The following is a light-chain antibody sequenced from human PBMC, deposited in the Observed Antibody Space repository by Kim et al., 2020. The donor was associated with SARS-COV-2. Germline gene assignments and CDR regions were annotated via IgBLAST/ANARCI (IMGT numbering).Light chain of an antibody. J-gene: IGKJ1*01. CDR2: GAS. Sequence: DIQMTQSPSSLSASVGDRVTISCRASQGFGTNLAWYQQKPGEVPKLLIYGASTLQSGVPSRFSGSGSGTDFTLTINSLQPEDVATYYCQKYSNDPHWTFGQGTKVDIK. CDR1: QGFGTN. CDR3: QKYSNDPHWT. V-gene: IGKV1-27*01.